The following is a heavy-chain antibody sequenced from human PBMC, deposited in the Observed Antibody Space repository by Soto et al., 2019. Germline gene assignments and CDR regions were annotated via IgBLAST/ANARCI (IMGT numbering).Heavy chain of an antibody. D-gene: IGHD6-19*01. CDR3: ARRLTSTVSALGY. J-gene: IGHJ4*02. CDR1: GLTFSSYA. Sequence: QVHLVESGGGVVQPGKSLKLSCTASGLTFSSYAVHWVRQAPGKGLAWVSVISGDGGNKYFAESVRGRFLISRDNSKNTVYLQMNSLRHEDTAVYFCARRLTSTVSALGYWGQGTLVTVSS. V-gene: IGHV3-30-3*01. CDR2: ISGDGGNK.